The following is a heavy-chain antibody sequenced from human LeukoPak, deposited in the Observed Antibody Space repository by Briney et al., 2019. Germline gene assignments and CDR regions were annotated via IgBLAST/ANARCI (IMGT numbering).Heavy chain of an antibody. Sequence: LSLTCTVSGGSISGYYWSWIRQPPGKGLEWVSYISSSGSTIYYADSVKGRFTISRDNAKNSLYLQMNSLRAEDTAVYYCASKRFGESYFDYWGQGTLVTVSS. CDR1: GGSISGYY. D-gene: IGHD3-10*01. V-gene: IGHV3-11*04. J-gene: IGHJ4*02. CDR2: ISSSGSTI. CDR3: ASKRFGESYFDY.